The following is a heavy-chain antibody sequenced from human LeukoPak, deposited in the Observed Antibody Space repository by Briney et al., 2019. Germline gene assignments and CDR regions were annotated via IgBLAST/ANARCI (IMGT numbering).Heavy chain of an antibody. D-gene: IGHD4-17*01. CDR2: IYYSGST. CDR1: GGSISSYY. J-gene: IGHJ2*01. V-gene: IGHV4-59*01. CDR3: ARAGPRDDYGDYWCFDL. Sequence: SETLSLTCTVSGGSISSYYWSWIRQPPGKGLEWIGYIYYSGSTNYIPSLKSRVTISVDTSKNQFSLKLSSVTAADTAVYYCARAGPRDDYGDYWCFDLWGRGTLVTVSS.